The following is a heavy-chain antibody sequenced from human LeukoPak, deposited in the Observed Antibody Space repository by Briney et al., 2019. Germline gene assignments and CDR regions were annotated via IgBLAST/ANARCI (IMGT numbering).Heavy chain of an antibody. Sequence: PGGSLGLSCAASGFTFSNAWMSWVRQAPGKGLEWVGRIKSKTDGGTTDYAAPVKGRFTISRDDSKNTLYLQMNSLKTEDTAVYYCTTVVLDKWLGFGTGWFDPWGQRTLVTVSS. J-gene: IGHJ5*02. V-gene: IGHV3-15*01. CDR1: GFTFSNAW. CDR2: IKSKTDGGTT. CDR3: TTVVLDKWLGFGTGWFDP. D-gene: IGHD5-12*01.